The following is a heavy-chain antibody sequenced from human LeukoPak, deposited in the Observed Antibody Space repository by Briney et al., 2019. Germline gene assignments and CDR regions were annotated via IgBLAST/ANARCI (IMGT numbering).Heavy chain of an antibody. CDR3: VKDWSQTGYGYGLFHY. Sequence: GGSLRLSCSASGFNFSGYAMHWVRQAPGKGLKYVSVISSSGDLTYYADSVRDRFTISRDNSENTLYLQMNSLSTEDTAVYYCVKDWSQTGYGYGLFHYWGQGTLVTVSS. V-gene: IGHV3-64D*06. CDR1: GFNFSGYA. D-gene: IGHD5-18*01. CDR2: ISSSGDLT. J-gene: IGHJ4*02.